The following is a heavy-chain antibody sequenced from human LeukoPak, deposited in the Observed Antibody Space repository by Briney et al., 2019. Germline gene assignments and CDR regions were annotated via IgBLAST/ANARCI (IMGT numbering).Heavy chain of an antibody. CDR3: ARGRGYSYGYDYYYGMDV. D-gene: IGHD5-18*01. CDR1: GGSISSYY. CDR2: IYYSGST. J-gene: IGHJ6*02. V-gene: IGHV4-59*01. Sequence: SETLSLTCTVSGGSISSYYWSWIRQPPGKGLEWIGYIYYSGSTNYNPSLKSRVTISVDPSKNQISLKLSSVTAADTAVYYCARGRGYSYGYDYYYGMDVWGQGTTVTVSS.